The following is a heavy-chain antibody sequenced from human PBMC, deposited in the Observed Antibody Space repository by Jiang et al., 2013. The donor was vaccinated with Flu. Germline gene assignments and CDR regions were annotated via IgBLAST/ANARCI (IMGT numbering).Heavy chain of an antibody. Sequence: QTLSLTCAISGDSVSSNSAAWNWIRQSPSRGLEWLGRTYYRSKWYNDYAVSVKSRITINPDTSKNQFSLQLNSVTPEDTAVYYCARDIVRISSSYYGLGYYYYGMDVWGQGTTVTVSS. CDR2: TYYRSKWYN. CDR3: ARDIVRISSSYYGLGYYYYGMDV. CDR1: GDSVSSNSAA. J-gene: IGHJ6*02. V-gene: IGHV6-1*01. D-gene: IGHD6-6*01.